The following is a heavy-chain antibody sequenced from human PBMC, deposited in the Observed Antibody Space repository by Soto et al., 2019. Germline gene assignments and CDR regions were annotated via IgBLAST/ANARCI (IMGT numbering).Heavy chain of an antibody. V-gene: IGHV1-18*04. D-gene: IGHD6-6*01. CDR2: ISAYNDDT. Sequence: ASVKVSCKASGYTFTSYGITWVRQAPGQGLEWMGWISAYNDDTHYAQTLQGRVTMTTDTSTSTAYMELRSLRSDDTAVYYCARTIAARPGESWFDPWGQGTLVTVSS. CDR3: ARTIAARPGESWFDP. J-gene: IGHJ5*02. CDR1: GYTFTSYG.